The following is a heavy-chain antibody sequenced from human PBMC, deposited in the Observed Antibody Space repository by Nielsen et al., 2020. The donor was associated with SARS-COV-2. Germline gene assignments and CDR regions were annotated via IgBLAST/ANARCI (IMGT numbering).Heavy chain of an antibody. CDR2: ISSNGGST. Sequence: GGSLRLSCSASGFTFSSYAMHWVRQAPGKGLEYVSAISSNGGSTYYADSVKGRFTISRDNSKNTLYLQMNSLRAEDTTVYYCAKDFDILTEAYYFDYWGQGTLVTVSS. CDR3: AKDFDILTEAYYFDY. V-gene: IGHV3-64*04. D-gene: IGHD3-9*01. J-gene: IGHJ4*02. CDR1: GFTFSSYA.